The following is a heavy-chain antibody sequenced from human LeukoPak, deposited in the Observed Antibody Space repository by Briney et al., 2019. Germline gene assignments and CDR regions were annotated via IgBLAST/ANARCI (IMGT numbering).Heavy chain of an antibody. V-gene: IGHV3-21*01. CDR1: GFTFSSYA. D-gene: IGHD3-16*01. J-gene: IGHJ4*02. Sequence: GGSLRLSCAASGFTFSSYAMSWVRQAPGKGLEWVSSITSTSTYIYYADSVKGRFTISRDNAKNSLYLQMNSLRAEDTAVYYCARVGGVMTDYWGQGTLVTVSS. CDR3: ARVGGVMTDY. CDR2: ITSTSTYI.